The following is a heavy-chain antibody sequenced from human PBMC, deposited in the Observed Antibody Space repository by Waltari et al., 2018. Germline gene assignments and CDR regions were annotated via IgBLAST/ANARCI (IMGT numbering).Heavy chain of an antibody. CDR3: ARDLNPHCSGGSCYANFDY. D-gene: IGHD2-15*01. J-gene: IGHJ4*02. V-gene: IGHV1-69*01. Sequence: QVQLVQSGAEVKKPGSSVKVSCKASGGTFSSYAISWVRPAPGQGIEWMGWISPIFGTANYAQKFQGRVTITADESTSTAYMELSSLRSEDTAVYYCARDLNPHCSGGSCYANFDYWGQGTLVTVSS. CDR2: ISPIFGTA. CDR1: GGTFSSYA.